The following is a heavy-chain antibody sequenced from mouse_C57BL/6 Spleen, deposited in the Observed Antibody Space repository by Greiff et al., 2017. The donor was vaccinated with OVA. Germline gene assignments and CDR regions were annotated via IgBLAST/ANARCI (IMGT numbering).Heavy chain of an antibody. J-gene: IGHJ3*01. CDR2: INPNNGGT. CDR1: GYTFTDYN. V-gene: IGHV1-22*01. CDR3: ARGGDGGFAY. D-gene: IGHD3-3*01. Sequence: EVKVVESGPELVKPGASVKMSCKASGYTFTDYNMHWVKQSHGKSLEWIGYINPNNGGTSYNQKFKGKATLTVNKSSSTAYMELRSLTSEDSAVYYCARGGDGGFAYWGQGTLVTVSA.